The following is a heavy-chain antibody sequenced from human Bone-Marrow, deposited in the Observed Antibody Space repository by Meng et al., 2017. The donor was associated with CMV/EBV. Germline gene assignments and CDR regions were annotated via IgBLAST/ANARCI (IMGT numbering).Heavy chain of an antibody. CDR2: ISGFNGDT. J-gene: IGHJ4*02. Sequence: ASVKVSCKASGYTFTNYGISWVRQAPGQGLEWMGRISGFNGDTKYAQRLQDRLTMTTDTSATTAYMELRSLSSDDTAVYYCARDPAYSRSSNSRYWGQGTLVTVSS. D-gene: IGHD6-6*01. V-gene: IGHV1-18*01. CDR1: GYTFTNYG. CDR3: ARDPAYSRSSNSRY.